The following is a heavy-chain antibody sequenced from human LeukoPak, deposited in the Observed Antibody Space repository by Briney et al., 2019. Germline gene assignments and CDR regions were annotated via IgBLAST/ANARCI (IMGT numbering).Heavy chain of an antibody. V-gene: IGHV4-59*01. Sequence: SETLSLTCTVSGVSISYNYWSWIRQPPGKGLEWIGKIFYTGTTEYNPSLKSRVSMSLDTSKNQFSLRLSSVTAGDTAVYYCARQHGGNYLDFWGQGTLVTVSS. D-gene: IGHD4-23*01. CDR3: ARQHGGNYLDF. J-gene: IGHJ4*02. CDR2: IFYTGTT. CDR1: GVSISYNY.